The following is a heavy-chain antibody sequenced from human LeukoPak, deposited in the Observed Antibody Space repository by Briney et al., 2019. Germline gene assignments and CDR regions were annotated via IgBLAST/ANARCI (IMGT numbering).Heavy chain of an antibody. V-gene: IGHV3-30*18. CDR2: ISYDESNK. D-gene: IGHD6-13*01. CDR1: GFTFSSYG. Sequence: GGSLRLSCAASGFTFSSYGMHWVRQAPGKGLEWVAVISYDESNKYYADSVKGRFTISRDSSKNTLYLQMNSLRAEDTAIYYCAKDQGSSWYYFDYWGQGTLVTVSS. J-gene: IGHJ4*02. CDR3: AKDQGSSWYYFDY.